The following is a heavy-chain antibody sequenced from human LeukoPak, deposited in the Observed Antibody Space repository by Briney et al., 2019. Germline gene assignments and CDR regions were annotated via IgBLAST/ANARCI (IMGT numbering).Heavy chain of an antibody. J-gene: IGHJ4*02. Sequence: ASVKVSCKASGYTFTGYYMHWVRQAPGQGLEWMGWINPNSGGTNYAQKFQGRVTMTRDTSISTAYMELSRLRSDDTAVYYCAIEEYGSGGHRDYWGQGTLVTVSS. CDR2: INPNSGGT. V-gene: IGHV1-2*02. D-gene: IGHD3-10*01. CDR1: GYTFTGYY. CDR3: AIEEYGSGGHRDY.